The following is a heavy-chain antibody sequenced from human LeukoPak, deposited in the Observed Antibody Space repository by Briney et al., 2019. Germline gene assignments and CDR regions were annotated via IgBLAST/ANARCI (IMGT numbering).Heavy chain of an antibody. CDR1: GFTFSSYA. V-gene: IGHV3-23*01. D-gene: IGHD6-6*01. CDR3: AAPKYSSSSYYYGMDV. Sequence: QPGGSLRLSCAASGFTFSSYAMSWVRQAPGKGLEWVSAISGSGGSTYYADSVKGRFTISRDNSKNTLYLQMNSLRAEDTAVYYCAAPKYSSSSYYYGMDVWGQGTTVTVSS. J-gene: IGHJ6*02. CDR2: ISGSGGST.